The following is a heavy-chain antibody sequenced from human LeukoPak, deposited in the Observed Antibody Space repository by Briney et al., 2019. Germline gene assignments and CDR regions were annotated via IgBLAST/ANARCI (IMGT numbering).Heavy chain of an antibody. CDR1: GFTFNNYA. J-gene: IGHJ3*02. Sequence: PGGSLRLSCAASGFTFNNYALTWVRQAPGKGLEWVSVIYSGGSTYYADSVKGRFTISRDNSKNTLYLQMNSLRAEDTAVYYCARAESVTTPDAFDIWGQGTMVTVSS. D-gene: IGHD4-17*01. CDR3: ARAESVTTPDAFDI. CDR2: IYSGGST. V-gene: IGHV3-53*01.